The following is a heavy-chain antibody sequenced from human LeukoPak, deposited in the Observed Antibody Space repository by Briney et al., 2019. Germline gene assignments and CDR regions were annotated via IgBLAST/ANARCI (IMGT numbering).Heavy chain of an antibody. D-gene: IGHD6-13*01. CDR2: IYYSGST. CDR3: ARHSSSWYLFDY. CDR1: GGSISSSSYY. Sequence: SETLSLTCTVSGGSISSSSYYWGWIRHPPGKGLEWIGSIYYSGSTYYNPSLKSRVTISVDTSKNQFSLKLSSVTAADTAVYYCARHSSSWYLFDYWGQGTLVTVSS. J-gene: IGHJ4*02. V-gene: IGHV4-39*01.